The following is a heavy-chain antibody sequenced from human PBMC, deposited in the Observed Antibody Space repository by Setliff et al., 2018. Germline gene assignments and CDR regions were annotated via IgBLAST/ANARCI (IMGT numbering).Heavy chain of an antibody. V-gene: IGHV5-51*01. CDR1: GYSFTSYW. Sequence: AGESLKISCKGSGYSFTSYWIGWVRQMPGKGLEWMGIIYPGDSDTRYSPSFQGQVTISADKSISTAYLQWSSLKASDTAMYYCARQGGGHYYDSSGYYRWGQGTLVTVSS. D-gene: IGHD3-22*01. CDR3: ARQGGGHYYDSSGYYR. CDR2: IYPGDSDT. J-gene: IGHJ5*02.